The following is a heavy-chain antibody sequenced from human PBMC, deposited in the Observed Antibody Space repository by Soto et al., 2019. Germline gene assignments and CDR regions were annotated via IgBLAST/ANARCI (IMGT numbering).Heavy chain of an antibody. J-gene: IGHJ5*02. CDR1: AYTFTSYA. Sequence: ASVKVSCKASAYTFTSYAMHWVRQAPGQRLEWMGWINAGNGNTKYSQKFQGRVTITRDTSASTAYMELSSLRSEDTAVYYCARSPAVTTSWFDPWGQGTLVTVSS. CDR3: ARSPAVTTSWFDP. V-gene: IGHV1-3*01. D-gene: IGHD4-17*01. CDR2: INAGNGNT.